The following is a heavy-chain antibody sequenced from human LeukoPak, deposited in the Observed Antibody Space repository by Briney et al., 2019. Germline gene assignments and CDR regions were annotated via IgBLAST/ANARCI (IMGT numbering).Heavy chain of an antibody. D-gene: IGHD6-19*01. CDR2: ISGSGATT. CDR3: AKDLDGSGWYWTNWFDP. V-gene: IGHV3-23*01. J-gene: IGHJ5*02. CDR1: GFTFRSYA. Sequence: QTGGSLRLSCAASGFTFRSYAMSWVRQAPGKGLEWVSAISGSGATTSYAESVKGRFTVSRDNSKNTLYLQMNNLRAEDTALYYCAKDLDGSGWYWTNWFDPWGQGTLVTVSP.